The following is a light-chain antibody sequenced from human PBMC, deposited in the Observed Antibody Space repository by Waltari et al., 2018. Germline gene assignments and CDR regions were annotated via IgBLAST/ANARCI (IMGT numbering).Light chain of an antibody. CDR1: QSIGHY. V-gene: IGKV3-11*01. CDR2: DAS. Sequence: EIVLTQSPATLSLSPGERATLSCWASQSIGHYLAWYQQKPGQAPRLLIYDASSRATGIPPRFSGFGSGTDFTLTISSLEPEDSAVYYCQQRSDWPLTFGGGTKVGIK. J-gene: IGKJ4*01. CDR3: QQRSDWPLT.